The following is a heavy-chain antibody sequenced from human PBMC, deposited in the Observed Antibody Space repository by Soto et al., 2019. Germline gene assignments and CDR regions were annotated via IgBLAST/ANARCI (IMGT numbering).Heavy chain of an antibody. CDR1: GYSFAKSW. Sequence: PGESLKISCKGSGYSFAKSWIGWVRQMPGKGLEWMGIIDPSDSDTRYSPSFQGLVSISADKSVNVSYLQWSSLKASDTAMYYCARHGRGPLFYFYGMDVWGQGTTVTLSS. CDR3: ARHGRGPLFYFYGMDV. CDR2: IDPSDSDT. V-gene: IGHV5-51*01. J-gene: IGHJ6*02. D-gene: IGHD2-15*01.